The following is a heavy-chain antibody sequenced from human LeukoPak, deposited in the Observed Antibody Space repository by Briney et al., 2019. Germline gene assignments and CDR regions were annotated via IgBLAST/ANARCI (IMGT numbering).Heavy chain of an antibody. J-gene: IGHJ6*02. Sequence: GGSLRLSCAASGVMFSSYGMRWVRQAPGKGLEWLADISYDGSNTYYADSVKGRFTISRDNSKNTLYLQMNSLGDEDRAVYYCARAQYAGLYNYYGMDVWGQGTTVTVSS. CDR1: GVMFSSYG. CDR3: ARAQYAGLYNYYGMDV. D-gene: IGHD2-2*01. V-gene: IGHV3-33*01. CDR2: ISYDGSNT.